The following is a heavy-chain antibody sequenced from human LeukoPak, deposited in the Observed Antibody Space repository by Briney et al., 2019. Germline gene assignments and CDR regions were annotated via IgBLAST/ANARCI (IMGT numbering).Heavy chain of an antibody. CDR1: GYTFTGYY. J-gene: IGHJ4*02. CDR2: INTNSGDT. V-gene: IGHV1-2*02. Sequence: ASVTVSCKVSGYTFTGYYMHWVRQAPGQGLEWMGWINTNSGDTNYAQKFQGRVTMTRDTSISTAYVELRRLRSDDTAVYYCAREEASMKFDWGQGTLVTVPS. CDR3: AREEASMKFD.